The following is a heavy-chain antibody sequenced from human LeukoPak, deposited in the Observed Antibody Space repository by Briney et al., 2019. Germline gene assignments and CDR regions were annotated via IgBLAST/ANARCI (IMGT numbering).Heavy chain of an antibody. CDR2: IYYSGST. CDR3: ARDQNYYGSGRWFDP. V-gene: IGHV4-59*01. CDR1: GGSISSYY. D-gene: IGHD3-10*01. J-gene: IGHJ5*02. Sequence: SETLSLTCTVSGGSISSYYWSWIRQPPGKGLEWIGYIYYSGSTNYNPSLKSRVTISVDTSKNQFSLKLSSVTAVDTAVYYCARDQNYYGSGRWFDPWGQGTLVTVSS.